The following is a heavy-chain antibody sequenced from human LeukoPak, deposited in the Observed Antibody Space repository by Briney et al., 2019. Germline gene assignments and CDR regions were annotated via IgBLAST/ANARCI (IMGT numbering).Heavy chain of an antibody. CDR1: GFNVNSYY. Sequence: PGGSLRLSCAASGFNVNSYYMSWVRQAPGKGLEWVSVIYSGGSTYYADSVKGRFTISRDNSKNTLYLQMNSLRAEDTAVYYCARGIAAAGDAFDIWGQGTMVTVSS. CDR3: ARGIAAAGDAFDI. J-gene: IGHJ3*02. CDR2: IYSGGST. D-gene: IGHD6-13*01. V-gene: IGHV3-53*01.